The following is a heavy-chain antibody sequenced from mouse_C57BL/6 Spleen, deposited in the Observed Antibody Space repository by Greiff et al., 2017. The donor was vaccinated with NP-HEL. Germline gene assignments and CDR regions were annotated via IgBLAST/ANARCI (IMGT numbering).Heavy chain of an antibody. CDR3: ARRGNPYAMDY. J-gene: IGHJ4*01. D-gene: IGHD2-1*01. V-gene: IGHV1-50*01. CDR2: IDPSDSYT. CDR1: GSTFTSYW. Sequence: QVQLQPPGAELVKPGASVKLSCKASGSTFTSYWMQWGKQRPGQGLEWIGEIDPSDSYTNYNQKFKGKATLTVDTSSSTAYMQLSSLTSEDSAVYYCARRGNPYAMDYWGQGTSVTVSS.